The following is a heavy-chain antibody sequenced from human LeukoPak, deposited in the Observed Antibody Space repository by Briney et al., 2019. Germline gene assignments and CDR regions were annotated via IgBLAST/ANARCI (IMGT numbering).Heavy chain of an antibody. CDR2: IYSGDSET. V-gene: IGHV5-51*01. D-gene: IGHD3-22*01. CDR1: GYDFTSYW. Sequence: GGALKISCKGSGYDFTSYWIGWVRQIPGKGMGWFGIIYSGDSETRYSPSFQGQVNISADKSISTAYLQWSSLKASDTAMYYCARRFGTYYYDSSGYSGAFDIWGQGTMVTVSS. J-gene: IGHJ3*02. CDR3: ARRFGTYYYDSSGYSGAFDI.